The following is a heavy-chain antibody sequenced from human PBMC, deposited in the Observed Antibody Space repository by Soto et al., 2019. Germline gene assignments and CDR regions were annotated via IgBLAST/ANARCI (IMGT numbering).Heavy chain of an antibody. Sequence: SLPTLLNPTETLTLTRTFSGFSLSTNGMAVGWIRQAPGQALEWLGIIYWNDNKRYSPSLKSRLTITKDTSKNVVVLTMTNMDPVDTATYFCAHMPYCFSSGKDSFDYWGQGSLVTVSS. CDR1: GFSLSTNGMA. CDR3: AHMPYCFSSGKDSFDY. D-gene: IGHD3-10*01. V-gene: IGHV2-5*01. CDR2: IYWNDNK. J-gene: IGHJ4*02.